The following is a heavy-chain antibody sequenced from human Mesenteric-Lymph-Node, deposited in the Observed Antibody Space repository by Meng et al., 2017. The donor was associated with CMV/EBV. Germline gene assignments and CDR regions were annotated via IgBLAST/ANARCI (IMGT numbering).Heavy chain of an antibody. V-gene: IGHV3-21*04. CDR3: AGGPAARPLGVNWSFDL. J-gene: IGHJ2*01. D-gene: IGHD6-6*01. CDR2: ISSSSSYI. CDR1: GFTFSSYS. Sequence: GGSLRLSCAASGFTFSSYSMNWVRQAPGKGLEWVSSISSSSSYIYYADSVKGRFTISRDNAKYSLFLHMDSLRAEDTAVYYCAGGPAARPLGVNWSFDLWGRGTLVTVSS.